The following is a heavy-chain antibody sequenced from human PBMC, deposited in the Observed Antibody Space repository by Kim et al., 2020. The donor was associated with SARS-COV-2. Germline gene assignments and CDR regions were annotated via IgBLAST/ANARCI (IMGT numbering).Heavy chain of an antibody. CDR2: ISGSGGST. V-gene: IGHV3-23*01. Sequence: GGSLRLSCAASGFTFSSYAMSWVRQAPGKGLEWVSAISGSGGSTYYADSVKGRFTISRDNSKNTLYLQMNSLRAEDTAVYYCAKGHDSSGPSPYYFDYWGQGTLVTVSS. CDR3: AKGHDSSGPSPYYFDY. CDR1: GFTFSSYA. J-gene: IGHJ4*02. D-gene: IGHD3-22*01.